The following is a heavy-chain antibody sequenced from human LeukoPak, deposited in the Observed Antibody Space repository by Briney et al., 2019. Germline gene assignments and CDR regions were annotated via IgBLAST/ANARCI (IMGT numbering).Heavy chain of an antibody. CDR1: GGSISNYY. D-gene: IGHD1-26*01. CDR2: IYTSVST. V-gene: IGHV4-4*07. J-gene: IGHJ4*01. Sequence: KPSETLSLTCTVSGGSISNYYWSWIRQPAGKGLEWVGHIYTSVSTTYNPSLKSRVTLSLDTSKNQFSLTLKSVTAADTAVYFCARESVGATGRCFDSWGQGVLVTVSS. CDR3: ARESVGATGRCFDS.